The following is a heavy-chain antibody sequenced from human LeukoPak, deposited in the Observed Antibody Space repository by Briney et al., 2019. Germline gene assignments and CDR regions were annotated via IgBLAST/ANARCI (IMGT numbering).Heavy chain of an antibody. V-gene: IGHV3-30*02. CDR2: IWYDGSNK. Sequence: GGSLRLSCAASGFTFSSYGMHWVRQAPGKGLEWVAVIWYDGSNKYYADSVKGRFTISRDNSKNTLYLQMNSLRAEDTAVYYCATLPPPNYGGKVDYWGQGTLVTVSS. D-gene: IGHD4-23*01. J-gene: IGHJ4*02. CDR1: GFTFSSYG. CDR3: ATLPPPNYGGKVDY.